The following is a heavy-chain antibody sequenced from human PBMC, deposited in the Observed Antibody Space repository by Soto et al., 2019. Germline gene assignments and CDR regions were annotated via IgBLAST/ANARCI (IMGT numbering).Heavy chain of an antibody. D-gene: IGHD5-18*01. V-gene: IGHV4-39*01. J-gene: IGHJ6*02. CDR2: IYYSGST. CDR3: ARQFWYSYGKSYGMDG. CDR1: GGSISSSSYY. Sequence: SETLSLTCTVSGGSISSSSYYWGWIRQPPGKGLEWIGSIYYSGSTYYNPSLKSRVTISVDTSKNQFSLKLSSVTAADTAVYYCARQFWYSYGKSYGMDGWGQGTTVTVSS.